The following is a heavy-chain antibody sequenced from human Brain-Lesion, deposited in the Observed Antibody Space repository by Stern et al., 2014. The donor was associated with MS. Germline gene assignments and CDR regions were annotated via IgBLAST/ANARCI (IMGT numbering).Heavy chain of an antibody. CDR2: IFNSGSP. V-gene: IGHV4-61*02. CDR3: ARGRVVPGFQYYATDV. CDR1: GGSISSGGYY. J-gene: IGHJ6*02. D-gene: IGHD2-2*01. Sequence: VQLVESGPGLVKPSQTLSLSCTVSGGSISSGGYYWSWIRQPAGKGLEWIGRIFNSGSPSYTPPLKSRVTISIDTSKNHFSLRLNSMTAADTAVYYCARGRVVPGFQYYATDVWGQGTTVIVSS.